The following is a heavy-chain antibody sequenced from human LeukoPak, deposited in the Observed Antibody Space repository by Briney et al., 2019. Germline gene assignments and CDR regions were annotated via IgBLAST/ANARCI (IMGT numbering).Heavy chain of an antibody. V-gene: IGHV4-34*01. Sequence: SETLSLTCAVYGGSFSGYYWSWIRQPPGKGLEWIGEINHSGSTNYNPSLKSRVTISVDTSKNQSSLKLSSVTAADTAVYYCARYFDFWSGYYYFDSWGQGTLVTVSS. CDR3: ARYFDFWSGYYYFDS. CDR2: INHSGST. D-gene: IGHD3-3*01. J-gene: IGHJ4*02. CDR1: GGSFSGYY.